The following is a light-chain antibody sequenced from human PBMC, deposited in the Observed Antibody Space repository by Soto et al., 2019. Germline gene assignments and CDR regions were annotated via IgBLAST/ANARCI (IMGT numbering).Light chain of an antibody. V-gene: IGKV1-33*01. Sequence: DIQMTQSPSSLSASVGDRVTITCQASHDISNYLNWYQQNPGKAPKLLIYDASNFEIGVPSRFSRSGSGTDFTFTISSMQPEDIATCYCQHYHNPPPMYTFGQGTKLEIK. CDR2: DAS. CDR3: QHYHNPPPMYT. J-gene: IGKJ2*01. CDR1: HDISNY.